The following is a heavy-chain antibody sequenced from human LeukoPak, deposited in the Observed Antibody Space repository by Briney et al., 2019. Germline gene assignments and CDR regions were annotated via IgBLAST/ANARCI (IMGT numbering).Heavy chain of an antibody. D-gene: IGHD3-22*01. CDR1: GYTFTSYG. CDR3: AREGSSGYYPRY. J-gene: IGHJ4*02. CDR2: ISAYNGDT. V-gene: IGHV1-18*01. Sequence: ASVKVSCKASGYTFTSYGISGVRQAPGQGLEWMGWISAYNGDTNYAQNLQGRVTMTTDTSTSTAYMELRSLRSDDTAMYYCAREGSSGYYPRYWGQGTLVTVSS.